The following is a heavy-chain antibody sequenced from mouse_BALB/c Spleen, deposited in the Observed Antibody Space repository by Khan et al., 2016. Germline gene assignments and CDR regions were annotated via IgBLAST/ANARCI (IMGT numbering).Heavy chain of an antibody. D-gene: IGHD1-1*01. Sequence: VQLQQSGPELVKPGASVKVSCKASAYAFTSYNMFWVKQSHGKSLEWIGYIDPYNGDTNYNQNFTGKATLTVDKSSSTAYMHLNSLTSEDSAVYYCAREGITTVVTKGLDYWGQGTTLTVSS. CDR3: AREGITTVVTKGLDY. CDR2: IDPYNGDT. J-gene: IGHJ2*01. CDR1: AYAFTSYN. V-gene: IGHV1S135*01.